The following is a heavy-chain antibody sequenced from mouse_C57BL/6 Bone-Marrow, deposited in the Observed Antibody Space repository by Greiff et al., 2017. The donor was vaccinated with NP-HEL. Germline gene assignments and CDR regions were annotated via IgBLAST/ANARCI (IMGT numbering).Heavy chain of an antibody. J-gene: IGHJ1*03. CDR2: IYPGDGDT. V-gene: IGHV1-82*01. Sequence: QVQLQQSGPELVKPGASVKISCKASGYAFSSSWMNWVKQRPGKGLEWIGRIYPGDGDTNYNGKFKGKATLTADKSSSTAYMQLSSLTSEDSAVYFCARIPYGNYAYWYFDVWGTGTTVTVSS. D-gene: IGHD2-1*01. CDR3: ARIPYGNYAYWYFDV. CDR1: GYAFSSSW.